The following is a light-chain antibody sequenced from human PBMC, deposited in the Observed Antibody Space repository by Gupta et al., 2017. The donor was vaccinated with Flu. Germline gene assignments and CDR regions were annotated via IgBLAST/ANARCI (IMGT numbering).Light chain of an antibody. CDR2: KAS. J-gene: IGKJ4*01. CDR1: QSISNL. CDR3: QQYDNYSPLT. Sequence: DIQMTQSPTTLSASVGDRVTITCRASQSISNLLAWYQQKLGKAPNILIYKASSLQNGVPSRFSGSGSGTEFTLTISSLQPDDFATYYCQQYDNYSPLTFGGGTKVEIK. V-gene: IGKV1-5*03.